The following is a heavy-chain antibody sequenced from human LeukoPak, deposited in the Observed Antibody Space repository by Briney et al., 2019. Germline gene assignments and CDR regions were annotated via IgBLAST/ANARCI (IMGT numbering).Heavy chain of an antibody. V-gene: IGHV3-33*01. CDR2: IWYDGSNK. Sequence: GGSLRLSCAASGFTFSSYGMHWVRQAPGKGLEWVAVIWYDGSNKYYADSVKGRFTISRDNAKNSLYPQMNSLRDEDTAVYYCARDPTRYASTTVVASNFDYWGQGTLVTVSS. CDR3: ARDPTRYASTTVVASNFDY. D-gene: IGHD4-23*01. J-gene: IGHJ4*02. CDR1: GFTFSSYG.